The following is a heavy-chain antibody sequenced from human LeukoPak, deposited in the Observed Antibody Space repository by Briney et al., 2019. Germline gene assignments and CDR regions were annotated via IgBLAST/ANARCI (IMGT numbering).Heavy chain of an antibody. J-gene: IGHJ5*02. CDR2: IYYSGTT. CDR1: GGSITRSSYH. D-gene: IGHD3-22*01. V-gene: IGHV4-39*07. Sequence: SETLSLTCTVSGGSITRSSYHWGWIRQPPGKGLEWIGSIYYSGTTYYNPSLKSRVTISVDTSKNQFSLKLSSVTTADTAVYYCARGGDSSGYQGRFDPWGQGTLVTVSS. CDR3: ARGGDSSGYQGRFDP.